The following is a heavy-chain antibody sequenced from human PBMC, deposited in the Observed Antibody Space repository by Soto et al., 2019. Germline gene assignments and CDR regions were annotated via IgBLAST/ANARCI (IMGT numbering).Heavy chain of an antibody. Sequence: SETLSLTCTVPGGSVNIGTYYWSWIRQPPGKGLEWIGFIHHSGSTYYNPSLKGRVTISVDRSKNQFSLKLTSVTAADTAVYYCARVPGPWGQGTLVTVSS. CDR3: ARVPGP. D-gene: IGHD3-10*01. V-gene: IGHV4-61*01. CDR2: IHHSGST. CDR1: GGSVNIGTYY. J-gene: IGHJ5*02.